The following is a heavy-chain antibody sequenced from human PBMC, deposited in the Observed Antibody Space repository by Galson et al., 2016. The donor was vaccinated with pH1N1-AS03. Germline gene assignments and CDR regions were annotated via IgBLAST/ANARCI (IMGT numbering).Heavy chain of an antibody. D-gene: IGHD2-2*01. CDR3: ARGWIGCTSTSCYGVDY. V-gene: IGHV3-74*01. CDR1: GFTFSSSW. Sequence: SLRLSCAASGFTFSSSWMHWVRQAPGKGLVWVSRINSDGSSTNYADSVKGRFTISRDNAKNTLCLQMNSLRVEDTAVYYCARGWIGCTSTSCYGVDYWGQGTLVTVSS. CDR2: INSDGSST. J-gene: IGHJ4*02.